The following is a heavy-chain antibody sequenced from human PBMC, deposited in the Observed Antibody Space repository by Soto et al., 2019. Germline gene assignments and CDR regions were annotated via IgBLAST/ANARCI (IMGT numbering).Heavy chain of an antibody. J-gene: IGHJ4*02. D-gene: IGHD6-13*01. CDR1: GYTFTSYH. CDR2: INPSGGST. Sequence: ASVKVSCKASGYTFTSYHMHWVRQAPGQGLEWMGIINPSGGSTSYAQKFQGRVTMTRDTSTSTVYMELSSLRSEDTAVYYCARIAAAGTGGDYWGQGTLVTVSS. CDR3: ARIAAAGTGGDY. V-gene: IGHV1-46*01.